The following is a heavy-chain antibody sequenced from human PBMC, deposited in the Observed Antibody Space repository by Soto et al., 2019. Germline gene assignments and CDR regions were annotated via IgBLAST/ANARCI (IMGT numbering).Heavy chain of an antibody. CDR2: IYYSGST. D-gene: IGHD5-18*01. CDR1: GGSISSGGYY. CDR3: AIRGVSGYSYGGDAFDI. Sequence: SETLSLTCTVSGGSISSGGYYWSWIRQHPGKGLEWIGYIYYSGSTYYNPSLKSRVTISVDTSKNQFSLKLSSVTAADTAVYYCAIRGVSGYSYGGDAFDIWGQGTMVTVSS. V-gene: IGHV4-30-4*08. J-gene: IGHJ3*02.